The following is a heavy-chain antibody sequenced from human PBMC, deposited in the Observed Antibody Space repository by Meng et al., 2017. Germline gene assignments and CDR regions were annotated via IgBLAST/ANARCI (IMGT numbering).Heavy chain of an antibody. CDR2: IYYSGST. D-gene: IGHD3-22*01. CDR3: ARGNYYYDSSRYYHYFDY. V-gene: IGHV4-61*01. Sequence: GSLRLSCTVSGGSVSSGSYYWSWIRQPPGKGLEWIGYIYYSGSTNYNPSLKSRVTISVDTSKNQFSLKLSSVTAADTAVYYCARGNYYYDSSRYYHYFDYWGQGTLVTVSS. J-gene: IGHJ4*02. CDR1: GGSVSSGSYY.